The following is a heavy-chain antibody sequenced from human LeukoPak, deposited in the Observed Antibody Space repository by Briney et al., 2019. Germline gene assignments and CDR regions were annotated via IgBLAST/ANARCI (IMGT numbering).Heavy chain of an antibody. Sequence: SETLSLTCTVSGGSISSSGYYWGWIRQPPGTGLEWIASIYYSGSTYYNPSLKSRVTISVDTSKNQLSLKLGSLTAADTAVYYCARHEYSGSYYGLSWFDPWGQGTLVTVSS. CDR2: IYYSGST. D-gene: IGHD1-26*01. V-gene: IGHV4-39*01. J-gene: IGHJ5*02. CDR1: GGSISSSGYY. CDR3: ARHEYSGSYYGLSWFDP.